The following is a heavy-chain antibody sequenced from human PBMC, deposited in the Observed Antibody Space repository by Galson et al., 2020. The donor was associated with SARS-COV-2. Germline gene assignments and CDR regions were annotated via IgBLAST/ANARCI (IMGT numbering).Heavy chain of an antibody. D-gene: IGHD3-9*01. Sequence: SETLSLTCAVYGGSFSGYYWSWIRQPPGKGLEWIGEINHSGSTNYNPSLKSRVTISVDTSKNQFSLKLSSVTAADTAVYYCARGRAILTGYLDDAFDIWGEGTMVTVSS. CDR1: GGSFSGYY. CDR3: ARGRAILTGYLDDAFDI. V-gene: IGHV4-34*01. J-gene: IGHJ3*02. CDR2: INHSGST.